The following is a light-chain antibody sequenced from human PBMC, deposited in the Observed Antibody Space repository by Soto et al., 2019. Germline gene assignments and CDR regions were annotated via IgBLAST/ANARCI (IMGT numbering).Light chain of an antibody. J-gene: IGKJ5*01. Sequence: EIVMTQSPATLSVSPGERATLSCRASQSVNSDLAWYQQKPGQAPRLLIHGASTRATGISASFSGSGSGTEFTLTISSLQSEDSAVYYCQQYYNWLITFGQGTRLEI. CDR2: GAS. CDR1: QSVNSD. CDR3: QQYYNWLIT. V-gene: IGKV3-15*01.